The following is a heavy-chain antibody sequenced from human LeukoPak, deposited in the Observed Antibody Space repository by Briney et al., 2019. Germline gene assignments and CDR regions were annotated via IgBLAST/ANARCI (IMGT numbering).Heavy chain of an antibody. J-gene: IGHJ4*02. CDR3: ARAVVFSEGSGLYDSSGYHYYFDY. D-gene: IGHD3-22*01. CDR1: GGSISSGGYY. CDR2: IYYSGST. Sequence: SETLSLTCTVSGGSISSGGYYWSWIRQHPGKGLEWIGYIYYSGSTHYNPSLKSRVTISVDTSKNQFSLKLSSVTAADTAVYYCARAVVFSEGSGLYDSSGYHYYFDYWGQGTLVTVSS. V-gene: IGHV4-31*03.